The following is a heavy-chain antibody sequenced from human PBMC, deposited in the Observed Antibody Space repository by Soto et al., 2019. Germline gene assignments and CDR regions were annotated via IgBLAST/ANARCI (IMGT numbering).Heavy chain of an antibody. V-gene: IGHV3-53*04. CDR2: IYSGGST. Sequence: EVRLVESGGGLVQPGGSLRLSCAASGFTVSSNYMSWVRQAPGKGLEWVSVIYSGGSTYYADSVKGRFTISRHNSKNTLYLQMNSLRAEDTAVYYCARDSPSIAAAGINKDYYYYGMDVWGQGTTVTVSS. J-gene: IGHJ6*02. CDR1: GFTVSSNY. CDR3: ARDSPSIAAAGINKDYYYYGMDV. D-gene: IGHD6-13*01.